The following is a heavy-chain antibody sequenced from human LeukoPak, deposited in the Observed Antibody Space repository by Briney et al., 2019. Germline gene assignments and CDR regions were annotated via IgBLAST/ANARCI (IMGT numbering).Heavy chain of an antibody. D-gene: IGHD3-22*01. V-gene: IGHV1-69*13. Sequence: SVKVSCKASGGTFSSYAISWVRQAPGQGLEWMGGIIPIFGTANYAQKFQGRVTITADESTSTAYMELSSLRSEDTAAYYCARDPPHHYYDSSGYGGDDAFDIWGQGTMVTVSS. CDR2: IIPIFGTA. CDR1: GGTFSSYA. J-gene: IGHJ3*02. CDR3: ARDPPHHYYDSSGYGGDDAFDI.